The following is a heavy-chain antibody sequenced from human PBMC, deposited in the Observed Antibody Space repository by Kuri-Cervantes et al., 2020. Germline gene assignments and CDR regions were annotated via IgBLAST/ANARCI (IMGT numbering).Heavy chain of an antibody. D-gene: IGHD3-10*01. CDR3: AREGGNFYGSGSYANYYYYGMDV. Sequence: GGSLRLSCAASGFTVSSNYMSWVRQAPGKGLEWVSVIYSGGSTYYADSVKGRFTISRDNSKNTLYLQMNSLRAEDTAVYYCAREGGNFYGSGSYANYYYYGMDVWGQGTTGTVSS. V-gene: IGHV3-66*01. CDR2: IYSGGST. CDR1: GFTVSSNY. J-gene: IGHJ6*02.